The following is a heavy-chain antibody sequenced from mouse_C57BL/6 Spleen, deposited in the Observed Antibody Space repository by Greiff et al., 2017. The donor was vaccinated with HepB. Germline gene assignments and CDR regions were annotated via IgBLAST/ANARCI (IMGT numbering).Heavy chain of an antibody. CDR2: ISSGGDYI. CDR3: TRGERRGNYFDY. CDR1: GFTFSSYA. Sequence: EVHLVESGEGLVKPGGSLKLSCAASGFTFSSYAMSWVRQTPEKRLEWVAYISSGGDYIYYADTVKGRFTISRDNARNTLYLQMSSLKSEDTAMYYCTRGERRGNYFDYWGQGTTLTVSS. V-gene: IGHV5-9-1*02. J-gene: IGHJ2*01.